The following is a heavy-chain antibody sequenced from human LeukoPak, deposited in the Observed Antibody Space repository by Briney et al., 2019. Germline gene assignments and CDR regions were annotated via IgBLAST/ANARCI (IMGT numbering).Heavy chain of an antibody. V-gene: IGHV4-59*01. J-gene: IGHJ4*02. CDR3: ARGGHSRHFDY. Sequence: SETLSLTCTVSGGSISSYYWSWIRQPPGKGLEWIGYIYYSGSTNYNPSLKSRVTMSVDTSKNQFSLKLSSVTAADTAVYYCARGGHSRHFDYWGQGTLVTVSS. CDR1: GGSISSYY. CDR2: IYYSGST. D-gene: IGHD6-13*01.